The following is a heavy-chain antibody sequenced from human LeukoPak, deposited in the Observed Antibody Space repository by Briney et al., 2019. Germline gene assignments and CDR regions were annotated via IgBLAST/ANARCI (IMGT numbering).Heavy chain of an antibody. J-gene: IGHJ4*02. D-gene: IGHD3-10*01. CDR1: GGSISSGSYY. CDR3: ALSSRGDYGSGSYYAIDY. Sequence: SETLSLTCTVSGGSISSGSYYWSWIRQPAGKGLEWIGRIYTSGSTNYNPSLKSRVTISVDTSKNQFSLKLSSVTAADTAVYYCALSSRGDYGSGSYYAIDYWSQGTLVTVSS. CDR2: IYTSGST. V-gene: IGHV4-61*02.